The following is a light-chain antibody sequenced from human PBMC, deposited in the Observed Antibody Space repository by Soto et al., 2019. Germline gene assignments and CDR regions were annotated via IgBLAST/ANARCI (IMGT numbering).Light chain of an antibody. CDR2: GAS. Sequence: EIVLTQSPGTLSLSPGERATLSCRASQSVSNYLAWYQQKPGQAPRLLIYGASTRATDMPGRFSGRGAGAEFTLTISSLQSEDFAVYYCQQYRSWPRTFGQGTKVDIK. CDR3: QQYRSWPRT. CDR1: QSVSNY. J-gene: IGKJ1*01. V-gene: IGKV3-15*01.